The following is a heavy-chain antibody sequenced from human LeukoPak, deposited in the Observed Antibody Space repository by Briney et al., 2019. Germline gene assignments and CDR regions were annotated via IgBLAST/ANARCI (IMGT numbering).Heavy chain of an antibody. CDR1: GGSISSYY. Sequence: SETLSLTCTVSGGSISSYYWSWIRQPPGKGLEWIGSMYHSGSTYYNPSLKSRVTISVDTSKNQFSLKLSSVTAADTAVYYCARPVVPYYFDYWGQGTLVTVSS. V-gene: IGHV4-59*08. CDR2: MYHSGST. CDR3: ARPVVPYYFDY. J-gene: IGHJ4*02. D-gene: IGHD2-2*01.